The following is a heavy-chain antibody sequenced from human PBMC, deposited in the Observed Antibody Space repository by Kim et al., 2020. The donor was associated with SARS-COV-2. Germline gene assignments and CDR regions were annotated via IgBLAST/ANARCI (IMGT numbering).Heavy chain of an antibody. J-gene: IGHJ4*02. CDR3: AKEGTGYSSSSWTVDY. D-gene: IGHD6-6*01. V-gene: IGHV3-33*06. CDR1: GFTFSSYG. Sequence: GGSLRLSCAASGFTFSSYGMHWVRQAPGKGLEWVAVIWYDGSNKYYADSVKGRFTISRDNSKNTLYLQMNSLRAEDTAVYYCAKEGTGYSSSSWTVDYWGQGTLVTVSS. CDR2: IWYDGSNK.